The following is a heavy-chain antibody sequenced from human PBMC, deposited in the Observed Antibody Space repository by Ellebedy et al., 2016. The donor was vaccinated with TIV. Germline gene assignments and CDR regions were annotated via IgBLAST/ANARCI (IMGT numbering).Heavy chain of an antibody. J-gene: IGHJ4*02. CDR1: GFTFSTYW. V-gene: IGHV3-7*04. Sequence: GESLKISCAASGFTFSTYWMSWVRQAPGKGLEWVANIGEDGNEKYYVDSVKGRFTISRDNAKDSLYLQMNSLRAEDTAVYYCAGGDEWSGDYWGQGTLVTVSS. CDR3: AGGDEWSGDY. D-gene: IGHD2-8*01. CDR2: IGEDGNEK.